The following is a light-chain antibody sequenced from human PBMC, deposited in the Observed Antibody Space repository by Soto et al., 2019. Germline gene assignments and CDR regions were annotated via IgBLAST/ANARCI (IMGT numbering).Light chain of an antibody. CDR3: QQLNSYPSIT. Sequence: IPLTQSPSSLSASVGDRVTITCRASQGISRYLAWYQQKPWKAPTLLIYAASTLQSGVPSRFSGSGSGTDFTLTSSSLQPEDFATYYCQQLNSYPSITFGQGTRLEIK. V-gene: IGKV1-9*01. CDR2: AAS. CDR1: QGISRY. J-gene: IGKJ5*01.